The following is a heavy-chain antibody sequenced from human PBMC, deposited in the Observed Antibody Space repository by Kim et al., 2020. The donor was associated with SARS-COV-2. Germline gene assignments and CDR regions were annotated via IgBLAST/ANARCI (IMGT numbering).Heavy chain of an antibody. V-gene: IGHV4-39*02. CDR3: AREIGVGAYFDY. J-gene: IGHJ4*02. Sequence: SETLSLTCTVSGGSISSSSYYWGWIRQPPGKGLEWIGSIYYSGSTYYNPSLKSRVTISGDTSKNQFSLKLSSVTAADTAVYYCAREIGVGAYFDYWGQGTLVTVSS. CDR1: GGSISSSSYY. CDR2: IYYSGST. D-gene: IGHD1-26*01.